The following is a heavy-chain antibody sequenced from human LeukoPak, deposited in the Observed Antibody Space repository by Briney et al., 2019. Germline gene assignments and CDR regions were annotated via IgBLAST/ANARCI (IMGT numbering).Heavy chain of an antibody. Sequence: QTGGSLRLSCAASGLTFSNYAMSWVRQTPGKGLEWVSAISGSDAITYYADSVKGRFTISRDNSRDTLYLQMNSLRAEDTAVYYCATELNWNHRKYYFDYWGQGTLVTVSS. D-gene: IGHD1-14*01. V-gene: IGHV3-23*01. CDR2: ISGSDAIT. CDR1: GLTFSNYA. J-gene: IGHJ4*02. CDR3: ATELNWNHRKYYFDY.